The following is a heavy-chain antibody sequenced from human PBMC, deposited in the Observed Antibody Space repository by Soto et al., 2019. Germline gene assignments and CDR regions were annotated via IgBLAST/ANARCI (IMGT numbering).Heavy chain of an antibody. J-gene: IGHJ3*02. CDR1: GFTFSSYS. CDR2: ISSSSSYI. Sequence: GGSLRLSCAASGFTFSSYSMNWVRQAPGKGLEWVSSISSSSSYIYYADSVKGRFTISRDNAKNSLYLQMNSLRAEDTAVYYCARAHQLPGDAFDIWGQGTMVTVSS. CDR3: ARAHQLPGDAFDI. D-gene: IGHD2-2*01. V-gene: IGHV3-21*01.